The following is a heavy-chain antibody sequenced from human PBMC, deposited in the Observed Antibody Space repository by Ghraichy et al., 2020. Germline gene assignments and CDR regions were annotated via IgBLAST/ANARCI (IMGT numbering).Heavy chain of an antibody. D-gene: IGHD5-12*01. J-gene: IGHJ3*02. Sequence: GSLRLSCAASGFTFSSYAMSWVRQAPGKGLEWLSTISGGGGSTYYADSVKGRFTISRDNSKNTLYLQMNSLRAEDTAVYYCAKDSGYDFNAFHIWGQGTMVTVSS. CDR2: ISGGGGST. CDR1: GFTFSSYA. CDR3: AKDSGYDFNAFHI. V-gene: IGHV3-23*01.